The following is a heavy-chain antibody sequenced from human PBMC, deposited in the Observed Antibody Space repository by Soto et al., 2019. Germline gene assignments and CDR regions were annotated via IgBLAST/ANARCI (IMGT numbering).Heavy chain of an antibody. J-gene: IGHJ3*02. D-gene: IGHD6-19*01. V-gene: IGHV3-30-3*01. CDR3: ARGSSGWYKDAFDI. CDR2: ISYDGSNK. Sequence: QVQLVESGGGVVQPGRSLRLSCAASGFTFSSYAMHWVRQAPGKGLEWVAVISYDGSNKYYADSVKGRFTISRDNSKNTLYLQMNSLRAEDTAVYYSARGSSGWYKDAFDIWGQGTMVSVSS. CDR1: GFTFSSYA.